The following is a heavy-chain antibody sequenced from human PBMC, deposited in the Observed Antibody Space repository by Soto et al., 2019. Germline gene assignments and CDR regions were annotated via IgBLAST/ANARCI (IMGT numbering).Heavy chain of an antibody. CDR3: ARREIQGPIDY. CDR1: GYSISSSNW. Sequence: QVQLQESGPGLVKPSDTLSLTCAVSGYSISSSNWWGWIRQPPGKGLEWIGYIYYSGTTYYNPSLKSRATMSVDTSKNQCSLKLTSVTAVDTAVYYCARREIQGPIDYWGQGTLVTVSS. J-gene: IGHJ4*02. CDR2: IYYSGTT. D-gene: IGHD1-26*01. V-gene: IGHV4-28*01.